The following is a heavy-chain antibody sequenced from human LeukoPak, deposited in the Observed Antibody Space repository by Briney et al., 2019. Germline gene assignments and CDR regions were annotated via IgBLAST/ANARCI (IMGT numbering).Heavy chain of an antibody. CDR2: ISSSSSYI. CDR1: GFTFSSSA. CDR3: ARDTPHDAFDI. V-gene: IGHV3-21*01. Sequence: GGSLRLSCAASGFTFSSSAMSWVRQAPGKGLEWVSSISSSSSYIYYADSVKGRFTISRDNAKNSLYLQMNSLRAEDTAVYYCARDTPHDAFDIWGQGTMVTVSS. J-gene: IGHJ3*02.